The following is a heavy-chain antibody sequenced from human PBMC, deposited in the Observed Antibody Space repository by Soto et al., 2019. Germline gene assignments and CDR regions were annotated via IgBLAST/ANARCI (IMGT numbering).Heavy chain of an antibody. CDR2: ISGRDGNS. CDR3: AGDQGPNYMAV. V-gene: IGHV3-11*01. Sequence: QVQLVESGGGLVKPGGSLRLSCAASGFTFSDSFMSWSRQTPGKGLEWLSYISGRDGNSYYADSVRGRFTISRDNAKNSVYLQMNSLRAEDTAVYYCAGDQGPNYMAVWGKGTTVTVS. J-gene: IGHJ6*03. CDR1: GFTFSDSF.